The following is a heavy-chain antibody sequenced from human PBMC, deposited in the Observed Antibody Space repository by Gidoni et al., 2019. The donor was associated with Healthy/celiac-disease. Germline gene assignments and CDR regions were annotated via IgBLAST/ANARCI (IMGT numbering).Heavy chain of an antibody. CDR3: ARVGSSLWFDP. CDR2: IYSGGST. J-gene: IGHJ5*02. V-gene: IGHV3-66*01. CDR1: GFTVSSNY. D-gene: IGHD1-26*01. Sequence: EVQLVASGGGVVQPGVSLRLSCAASGFTVSSNYMSWVRQAPGKGLEWVSVIYSGGSTYYADSVKGRFTISRDNSKNTLYLQMNSLRAEDTAVYYCARVGSSLWFDPWGQGTLVTVSS.